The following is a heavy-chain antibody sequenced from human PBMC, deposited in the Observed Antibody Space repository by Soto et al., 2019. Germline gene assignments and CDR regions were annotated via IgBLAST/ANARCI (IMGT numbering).Heavy chain of an antibody. CDR1: GFTFSNYA. J-gene: IGHJ4*02. Sequence: GSLRLSRSTPGFTFSNYALSRVRQASGKGLEWVSAISGSGGSTYYADSVKGRFTISRDNSKNTLYLQMNSLRAEDTAVYYCAVYSGSQDPLFDYWGQGTLVTVSS. CDR3: AVYSGSQDPLFDY. CDR2: ISGSGGST. D-gene: IGHD1-26*01. V-gene: IGHV3-23*01.